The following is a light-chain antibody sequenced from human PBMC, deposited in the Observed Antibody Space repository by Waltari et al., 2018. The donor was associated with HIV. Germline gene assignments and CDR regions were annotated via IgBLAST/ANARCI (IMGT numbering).Light chain of an antibody. J-gene: IGLJ3*02. Sequence: QSVLTPPPSVSAAPGQKVTISCSGRTSNIGKNYVSWYQQLPRIAPKLLIYGNGKRPSGIPYRFSGSKAGTSATLNITVVQSGDGADYYCETWENSLSAGVFGGGTKLTVL. V-gene: IGLV1-51*01. CDR3: ETWENSLSAGV. CDR2: GNG. CDR1: TSNIGKNY.